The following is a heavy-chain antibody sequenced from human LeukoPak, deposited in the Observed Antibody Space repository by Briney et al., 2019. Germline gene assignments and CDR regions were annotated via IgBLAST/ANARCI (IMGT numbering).Heavy chain of an antibody. CDR3: VRDCGFHTFDY. Sequence: TGGSLRLSCAASALPPSNYAMSWVRQAPGKGLEWVSSISDGGWTAYTDSVKGRFFISRETATNTLYLQMNSLRVEDTAVYYCVRDCGFHTFDYWGQGTLVTVSS. J-gene: IGHJ4*02. CDR2: ISDGGWT. D-gene: IGHD2-21*01. CDR1: ALPPSNYA. V-gene: IGHV3-23*01.